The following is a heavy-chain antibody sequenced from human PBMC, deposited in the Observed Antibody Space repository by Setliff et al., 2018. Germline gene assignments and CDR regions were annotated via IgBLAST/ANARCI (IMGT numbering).Heavy chain of an antibody. CDR2: IKNIVDGETT. CDR1: GMTFSNAW. D-gene: IGHD1-1*01. V-gene: IGHV3-15*01. CDR3: SAVAASTGRNMGSKGTDAYYL. Sequence: PGGSLRLSCEGSGMTFSNAWMTWVRQVPGKGLEWVGRIKNIVDGETTDYTARVRGRFIISRDNSRDTVYLQMNNLRTEDTAVYYCSAVAASTGRNMGSKGTDAYYLRGPGTMVTVSS. J-gene: IGHJ3*01.